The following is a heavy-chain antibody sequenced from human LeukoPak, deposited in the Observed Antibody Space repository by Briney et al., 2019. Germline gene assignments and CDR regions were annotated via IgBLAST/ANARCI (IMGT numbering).Heavy chain of an antibody. J-gene: IGHJ4*02. CDR1: GFTFDDYG. Sequence: GGSLRLSCAASGFTFDDYGMHWVRQAPGKGLEWVSGISWNSGKIGYADSVKGRSTISRDNAKNTLYLQMNSLRAEDTAVYYCARGATYAYYQDYWGQGTLVTVSS. D-gene: IGHD1-26*01. CDR2: ISWNSGKI. CDR3: ARGATYAYYQDY. V-gene: IGHV3-9*01.